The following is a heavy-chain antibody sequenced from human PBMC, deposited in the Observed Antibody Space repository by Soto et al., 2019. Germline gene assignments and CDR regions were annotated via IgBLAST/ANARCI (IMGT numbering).Heavy chain of an antibody. CDR1: GGSISDFY. Sequence: PSETLSLTCTVSGGSISDFYWSWIRQPPGKGLEWTGYIYYSGSTNYNPSLKSRVTISVDTSKNQFSLNLRSMSPADTAVYYCARVGGLAARTFDYWGPGTLVTVSS. CDR3: ARVGGLAARTFDY. D-gene: IGHD6-6*01. CDR2: IYYSGST. J-gene: IGHJ4*02. V-gene: IGHV4-59*01.